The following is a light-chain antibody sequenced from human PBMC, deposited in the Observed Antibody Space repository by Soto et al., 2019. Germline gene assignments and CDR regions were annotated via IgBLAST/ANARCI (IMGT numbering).Light chain of an antibody. Sequence: DIQMTQSPSSLSASVGDRVTITCRASQSISSYLNWYQRKPGKAPKLLIYAASSLQSGVPSRFSGSGSGTDFTLTIISLQPEDFATYYCQQSYITPQTFGRGTKLDIK. CDR2: AAS. J-gene: IGKJ2*01. CDR3: QQSYITPQT. V-gene: IGKV1-39*01. CDR1: QSISSY.